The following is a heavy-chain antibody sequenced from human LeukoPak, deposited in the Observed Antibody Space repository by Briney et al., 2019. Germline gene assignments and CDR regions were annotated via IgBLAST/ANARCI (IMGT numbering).Heavy chain of an antibody. CDR3: ARGGPKVYDYSNPGGNYYYYYMDV. CDR2: IYTSGST. V-gene: IGHV4-4*07. D-gene: IGHD4-11*01. CDR1: GGSISSYY. J-gene: IGHJ6*03. Sequence: SETLSLTCTVSGGSISSYYWSWIRQPPGKGLEWIGRIYTSGSTNYNPSLKSRVTMSVDTSKNQFSLKLSSVTAADTAVYYCARGGPKVYDYSNPGGNYYYYYMDVWGKGTTVTISS.